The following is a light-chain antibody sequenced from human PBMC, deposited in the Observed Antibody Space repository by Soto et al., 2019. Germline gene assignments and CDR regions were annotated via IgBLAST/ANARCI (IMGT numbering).Light chain of an antibody. Sequence: QSDLTQPPSASGSPGQSVTISCTGTSSDVGGYNYVSWYQQNPGKAPKLMIYEVSKRPSGVPDRFSGSKSGNTASLTVSGLQAEDEADYYCSSYEGSNNLLFGGGTKLTVL. CDR1: SSDVGGYNY. V-gene: IGLV2-8*01. CDR3: SSYEGSNNLL. J-gene: IGLJ2*01. CDR2: EVS.